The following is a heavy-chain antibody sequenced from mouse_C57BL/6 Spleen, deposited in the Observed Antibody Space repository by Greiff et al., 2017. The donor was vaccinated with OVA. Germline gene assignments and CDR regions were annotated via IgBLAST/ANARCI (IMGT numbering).Heavy chain of an antibody. V-gene: IGHV1-69*01. J-gene: IGHJ3*01. CDR1: GYTFTSYW. CDR3: ARSDGNLAY. D-gene: IGHD2-1*01. Sequence: QVQLQQPGAELVMPGASVKLSCKASGYTFTSYWMHWVKQRPGQGLEWIGEIDPSDSYTNYNQKFKGKSTLTVDKSSSTAYKQLSSLTSEDSAVYYCARSDGNLAYWGQGTLVAVSA. CDR2: IDPSDSYT.